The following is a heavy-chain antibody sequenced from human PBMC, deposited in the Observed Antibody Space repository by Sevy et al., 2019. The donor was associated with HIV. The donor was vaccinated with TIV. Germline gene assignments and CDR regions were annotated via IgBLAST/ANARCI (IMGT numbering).Heavy chain of an antibody. Sequence: GGSLRVSCAASGFTFSSYSMNWVRQAPGKGLEWVSSISSSSSYIYNADTVKGRFNISRENAKNSLYLQMNSLRAEDRAVYYCARDRGCSSTSCQRYYYYGMDVWGQGTTVTVSS. J-gene: IGHJ6*02. CDR2: ISSSSSYI. V-gene: IGHV3-21*01. CDR1: GFTFSSYS. CDR3: ARDRGCSSTSCQRYYYYGMDV. D-gene: IGHD2-2*01.